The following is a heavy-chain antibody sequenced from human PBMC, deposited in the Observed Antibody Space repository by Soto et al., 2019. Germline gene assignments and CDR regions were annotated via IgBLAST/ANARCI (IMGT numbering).Heavy chain of an antibody. V-gene: IGHV3-30*18. D-gene: IGHD5-18*01. J-gene: IGHJ4*02. CDR2: ISYDGSNK. CDR3: AKGYSYGYWWHYFDY. CDR1: GFTFISYG. Sequence: GGSLRLSCAASGFTFISYGMHWVRQAPGKGLEWVAVISYDGSNKYYADSVKGRFTISRDNSKNTLYLQMNSLRAEDTAVYYCAKGYSYGYWWHYFDYWGQGTLVTVSS.